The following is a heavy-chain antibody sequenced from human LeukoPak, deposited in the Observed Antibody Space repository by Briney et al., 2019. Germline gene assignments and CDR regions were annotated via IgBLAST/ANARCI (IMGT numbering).Heavy chain of an antibody. V-gene: IGHV4-39*01. D-gene: IGHD3-16*01. CDR2: VYYSGSI. CDR1: GGSITAGNHH. J-gene: IGHJ5*01. CDR3: ARLNPGYVTAPHDS. Sequence: SETLSLTCTVSGGSITAGNHHWGWIRQPPGKGLEWIGSVYYSGSIFSDTSHKSRVTISGDTSKNQFSLSLSSVTSADTAVYYCARLNPGYVTAPHDSWGQGMLVTVSS.